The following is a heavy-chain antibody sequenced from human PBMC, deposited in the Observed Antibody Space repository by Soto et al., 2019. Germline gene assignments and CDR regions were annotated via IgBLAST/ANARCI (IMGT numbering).Heavy chain of an antibody. CDR1: GFTFSSYG. D-gene: IGHD2-15*01. J-gene: IGHJ4*02. Sequence: GSLRLSCAASGFTFSSYGMHWVRQAPGKGLEWVAVISSDGSSKYSANSVKGRFTISRDNSKNTLYLQMDSLRAEDTAVYYCAGHCSGGTCYSFDPFFDYWAQGTLVTVSS. V-gene: IGHV3-30*03. CDR3: AGHCSGGTCYSFDPFFDY. CDR2: ISSDGSSK.